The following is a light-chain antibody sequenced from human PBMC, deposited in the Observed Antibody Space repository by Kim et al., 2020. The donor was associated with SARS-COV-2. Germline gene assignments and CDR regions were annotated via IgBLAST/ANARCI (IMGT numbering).Light chain of an antibody. J-gene: IGLJ3*02. Sequence: GQSITISCTGTSSDVGGYNYVSWYQQHPGKVPKLMIYDVSERPSGVSNRFSGSKSGNTASLTISGLQAEDEADYYCSSYTTSSTWVFGGGTQLTVL. CDR2: DVS. V-gene: IGLV2-14*04. CDR1: SSDVGGYNY. CDR3: SSYTTSSTWV.